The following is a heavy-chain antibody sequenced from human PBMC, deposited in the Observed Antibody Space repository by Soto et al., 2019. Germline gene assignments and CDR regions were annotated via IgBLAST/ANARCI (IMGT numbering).Heavy chain of an antibody. CDR1: GFSLSTSGVG. CDR2: IYWDDDK. D-gene: IGHD2-15*01. V-gene: IGHV2-5*02. CDR3: AHEYCSGGSCDWFDP. Sequence: SGPTLVNPTQTLTLTCTFSGFSLSTSGVGVGWIRQPPGKALEWLALIYWDDDKRYSPSLKTRLTITKDTSKNQVVLTMTNMNPVDTATYYCAHEYCSGGSCDWFDPWGQGTLVTVSS. J-gene: IGHJ5*02.